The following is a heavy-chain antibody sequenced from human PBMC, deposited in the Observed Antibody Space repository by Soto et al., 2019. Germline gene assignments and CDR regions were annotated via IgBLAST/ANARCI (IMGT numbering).Heavy chain of an antibody. J-gene: IGHJ4*02. CDR2: IRSSSSYI. CDR1: GFTFSSYS. V-gene: IGHV3-21*01. CDR3: ARDQPGYSYGYGLGY. Sequence: VQLVESGGGLVKPGGSLRLSCAASGFTFSSYSMNWVRQAPGKGLEWVSSIRSSSSYIYYADSVKGRFTISRDNAKNSLYLQMNSLRAEDTAVYYCARDQPGYSYGYGLGYWGQGTLVTVSS. D-gene: IGHD5-18*01.